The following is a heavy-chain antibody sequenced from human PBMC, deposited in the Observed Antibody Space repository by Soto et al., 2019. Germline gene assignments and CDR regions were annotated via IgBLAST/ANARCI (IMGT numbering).Heavy chain of an antibody. CDR2: IYYTGST. CDR3: VRVGGYYGDYPNFDY. Sequence: SETLSLTCSVSGSSISPYYWSWLRQSPGKGLEWIGYIYYTGSTKYNPSLKSRVTISVETTKKQFSLRLRSVTAADTAVYYCVRVGGYYGDYPNFDYWGQGALVTVSS. CDR1: GSSISPYY. D-gene: IGHD4-17*01. V-gene: IGHV4-59*01. J-gene: IGHJ4*02.